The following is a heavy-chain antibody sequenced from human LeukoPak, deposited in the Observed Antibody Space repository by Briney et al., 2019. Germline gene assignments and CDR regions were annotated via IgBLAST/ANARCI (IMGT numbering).Heavy chain of an antibody. J-gene: IGHJ6*03. CDR3: ARVVYDILTGAGYYYYMDV. CDR1: GYTFTSYG. V-gene: IGHV1-18*01. D-gene: IGHD3-9*01. Sequence: ASVKVSCKASGYTFTSYGISWVRQAPGQGLEWMGWISAYNGNTNYAQKLQGRVTMTTDTSTSTAYKELRSLRSDDTAVYYCARVVYDILTGAGYYYYMDVWGKGTTVTVSS. CDR2: ISAYNGNT.